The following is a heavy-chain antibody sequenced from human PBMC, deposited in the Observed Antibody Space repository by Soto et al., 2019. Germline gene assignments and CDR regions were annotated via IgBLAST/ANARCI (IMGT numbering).Heavy chain of an antibody. D-gene: IGHD3-16*01. CDR2: VYYSGNT. V-gene: IGHV4-59*01. CDR3: ARHTYQDTTDYLVGHEYYGFDV. CDR1: GGSISTYY. Sequence: SETLSLTCTTSGGSISTYYWSWIRQPRGKGLEWLGNVYYSGNTNYNPSFQNRVTISVDTPNKQFALNLKSVSTADTAVYFCARHTYQDTTDYLVGHEYYGFDVWGPGTTVTVSS. J-gene: IGHJ6*02.